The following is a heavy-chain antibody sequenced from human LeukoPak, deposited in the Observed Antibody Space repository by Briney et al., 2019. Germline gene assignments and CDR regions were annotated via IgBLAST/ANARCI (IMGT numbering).Heavy chain of an antibody. D-gene: IGHD4-17*01. CDR2: INHSGST. CDR3: ARDISAVTTGDY. CDR1: GGSLSGYY. J-gene: IGHJ4*02. Sequence: SETLSLTCVVYGGSLSGYYWSWIRQSPGKGLEWIGEINHSGSTTYNPSLKSRVTISADTSKNQFSLKLSSVTAADTAVYYCARDISAVTTGDYWGQGTLVTVSS. V-gene: IGHV4-34*01.